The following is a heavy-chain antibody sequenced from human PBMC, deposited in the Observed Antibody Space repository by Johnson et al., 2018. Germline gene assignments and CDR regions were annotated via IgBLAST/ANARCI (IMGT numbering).Heavy chain of an antibody. V-gene: IGHV1-69*12. CDR3: ARVYDNSRGVPEYFQH. CDR2: IIPIFGTA. D-gene: IGHD3-22*01. CDR1: GGTFSSYA. J-gene: IGHJ1*01. Sequence: QVQLVQSGAEVKKPGSSVKVSCKASGGTFSSYAISWVRQAPGQGLEWMGGIIPIFGTANYAQTFQGRVTITADETTSTAYMELSSLRAEDTAVYDCARVYDNSRGVPEYFQHWGQGTLVTVAS.